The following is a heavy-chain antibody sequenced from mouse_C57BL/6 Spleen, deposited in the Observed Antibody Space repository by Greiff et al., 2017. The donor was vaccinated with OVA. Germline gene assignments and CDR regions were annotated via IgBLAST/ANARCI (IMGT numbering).Heavy chain of an antibody. CDR3: TRPYYGSSPWFAY. D-gene: IGHD1-1*01. CDR1: GYTFTDYE. V-gene: IGHV1-15*01. Sequence: QVQLKQSGAELVRPGASVTLSCKASGYTFTDYEMHWVKQTPVHGLEWIGAIDPETGGTAYNQKFKGKAILTADKSSSTAYMELRSLTSEDSAVYYCTRPYYGSSPWFAYWGQGTLVTVSA. J-gene: IGHJ3*01. CDR2: IDPETGGT.